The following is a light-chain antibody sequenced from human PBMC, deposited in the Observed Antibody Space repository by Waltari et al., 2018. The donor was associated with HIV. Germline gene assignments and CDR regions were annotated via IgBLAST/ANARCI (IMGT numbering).Light chain of an antibody. J-gene: IGLJ3*02. CDR1: SSNLGRDT. CDR3: ASWDGSLNGWV. V-gene: IGLV1-44*01. Sequence: QSVLTQPPSASGTPGQRVTISCSGGSSNLGRDTVNWYQHLPGTAPKLLIYNNNRRPSGGPDRFSCSKSGTSASLAISGLQSEDEADYYCASWDGSLNGWVFGGGTKLTVL. CDR2: NNN.